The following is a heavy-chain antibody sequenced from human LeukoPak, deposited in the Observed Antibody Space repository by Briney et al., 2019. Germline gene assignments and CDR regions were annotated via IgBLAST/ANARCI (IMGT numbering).Heavy chain of an antibody. Sequence: PSETLSLTCAVSGYSISSGYYWGWIRQPPGKGLECIGSIYHSGSADYNPSLKSRVTISVDTSKNQFSLKLTYVTAADTAVYYCVNQRRYCRSSSCHTFDYWGQGALVTVSS. J-gene: IGHJ4*02. V-gene: IGHV4-38-2*01. D-gene: IGHD2-2*02. CDR2: IYHSGSA. CDR1: GYSISSGYY. CDR3: VNQRRYCRSSSCHTFDY.